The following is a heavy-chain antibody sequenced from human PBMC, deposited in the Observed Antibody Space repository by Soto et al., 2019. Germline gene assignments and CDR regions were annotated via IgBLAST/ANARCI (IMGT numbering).Heavy chain of an antibody. Sequence: GGSLRLSCAASGFTFSSYAMSWVRQAPGKGLEWVSAITGSDGNTYYADSVKGRFTISRDNSKNTLYLQMNSLRADDTAVYYCAKIVSTTLAFDYWGQGNLVTVSS. CDR3: AKIVSTTLAFDY. CDR1: GFTFSSYA. J-gene: IGHJ4*02. D-gene: IGHD2-2*01. V-gene: IGHV3-23*01. CDR2: ITGSDGNT.